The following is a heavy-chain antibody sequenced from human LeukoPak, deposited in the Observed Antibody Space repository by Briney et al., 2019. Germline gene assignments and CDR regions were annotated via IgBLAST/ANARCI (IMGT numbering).Heavy chain of an antibody. J-gene: IGHJ4*02. CDR2: ISGYSGNT. CDR1: GYTFTSYG. D-gene: IGHD3-22*01. V-gene: IGHV1-18*01. CDR3: ARGGYYYYESSGYYLIDN. Sequence: ASVKVSCKASGYTFTSYGTSWVRQAPGQGLEWMGWISGYSGNTKYAQKFQARVTLTTDTSTSTAYMELWSLRSDDTALYYCARGGYYYYESSGYYLIDNWGQGTLVTVSS.